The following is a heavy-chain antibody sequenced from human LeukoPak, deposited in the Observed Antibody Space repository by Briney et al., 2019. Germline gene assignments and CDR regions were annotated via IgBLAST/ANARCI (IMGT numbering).Heavy chain of an antibody. CDR3: VKGTDSRYYDILTGYPFDY. CDR2: ISSNGGST. Sequence: GGSLRLSCSASGFTFSSYAMHWVRQAPGKGLEYVSAISSNGGSTYYADSVKGRFTISRDNSKNTLYLQMSSLRAEDTAVYYCVKGTDSRYYDILTGYPFDYWGQGTLVTVPS. CDR1: GFTFSSYA. J-gene: IGHJ4*02. V-gene: IGHV3-64D*06. D-gene: IGHD3-9*01.